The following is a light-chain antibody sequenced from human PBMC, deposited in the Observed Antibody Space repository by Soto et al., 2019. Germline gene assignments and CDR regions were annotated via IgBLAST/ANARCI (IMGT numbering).Light chain of an antibody. CDR2: SNN. CDR3: AAWDDSLNDNYV. CDR1: NSNIGRNT. Sequence: QSVLTQPHSASGTPGQRVTISCSGSNSNIGRNTVNWYQQLPGTAPKLLIYSNNQRPSGVPDRCSGSKSGTSASLAISGLQSEDEADYYCAAWDDSLNDNYVFGTGTKVTVL. V-gene: IGLV1-44*01. J-gene: IGLJ1*01.